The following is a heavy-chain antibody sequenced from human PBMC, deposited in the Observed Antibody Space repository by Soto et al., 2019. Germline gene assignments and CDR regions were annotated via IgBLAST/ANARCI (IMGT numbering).Heavy chain of an antibody. V-gene: IGHV3-48*01. CDR3: ARAGYTSGWYEYAFDI. J-gene: IGHJ3*02. Sequence: GGSLRLSCAASGFSFSIYSMNWVRQAPGKGLEWVSYISGSGNDRNYADSVKGRFTISRDNAKNSLYLQMKSLRAEDTAVYYCARAGYTSGWYEYAFDIWGQGTMVTVSS. D-gene: IGHD6-19*01. CDR1: GFSFSIYS. CDR2: ISGSGNDR.